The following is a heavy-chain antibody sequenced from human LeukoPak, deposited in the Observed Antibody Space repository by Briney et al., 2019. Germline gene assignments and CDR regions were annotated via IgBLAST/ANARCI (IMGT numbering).Heavy chain of an antibody. CDR1: GYTFTSYD. D-gene: IGHD2-2*01. V-gene: IGHV1-8*01. Sequence: ASVKVSCKASGYTFTSYDINWVRQATGQGLEWMGWMNPNSGNTGYAQKFQGRVTMTRNTSISTAYMELSSLRSEDTAVYYCARGRRYCSSTSCPGHWFDPWGQGTLVTVSS. CDR3: ARGRRYCSSTSCPGHWFDP. J-gene: IGHJ5*02. CDR2: MNPNSGNT.